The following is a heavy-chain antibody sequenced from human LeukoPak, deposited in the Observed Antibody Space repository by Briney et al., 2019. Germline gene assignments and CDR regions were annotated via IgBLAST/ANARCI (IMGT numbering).Heavy chain of an antibody. J-gene: IGHJ4*02. D-gene: IGHD1-26*01. CDR2: IYYSGST. Sequence: SETLSLTSTVSGGSISSGGYYWSWIRQHPGKGLEWIGYIYYSGSTYYNPSLKSRVTISVDTSKNQFSLKLSSVTAADTAVYYCARAPEPPYYTQTRGIYFDYWGQGTLVTVSS. CDR1: GGSISSGGYY. CDR3: ARAPEPPYYTQTRGIYFDY. V-gene: IGHV4-31*03.